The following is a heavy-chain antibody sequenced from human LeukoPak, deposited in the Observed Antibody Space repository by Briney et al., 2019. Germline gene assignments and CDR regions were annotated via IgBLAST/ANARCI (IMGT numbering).Heavy chain of an antibody. Sequence: GGSLRLSCAASGFIFSSYAMSWVRQAPGKGLEWVSGISGSGGSTYYADFVKGRFTISRDNSKNTLYLQMDSLRAEDTAVYYCAKDNSMIVVVTFDYWGQGTLVTVSS. V-gene: IGHV3-23*01. CDR3: AKDNSMIVVVTFDY. J-gene: IGHJ4*02. CDR1: GFIFSSYA. D-gene: IGHD3-22*01. CDR2: ISGSGGST.